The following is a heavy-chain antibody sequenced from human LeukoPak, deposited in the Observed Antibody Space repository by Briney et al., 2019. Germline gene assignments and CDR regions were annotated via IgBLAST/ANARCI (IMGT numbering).Heavy chain of an antibody. V-gene: IGHV3-74*01. CDR3: AKDILWSGYSRDFFDY. J-gene: IGHJ4*02. Sequence: GGSLRLSCAASGFTFSDYWMHWVRHAPGKGLVWVSRINSDGSNTNYADSVKGRFTISRDNAKNTLYLQMNSLRAEDTAVYYCAKDILWSGYSRDFFDYWGQGTLVTVSS. D-gene: IGHD3-3*01. CDR2: INSDGSNT. CDR1: GFTFSDYW.